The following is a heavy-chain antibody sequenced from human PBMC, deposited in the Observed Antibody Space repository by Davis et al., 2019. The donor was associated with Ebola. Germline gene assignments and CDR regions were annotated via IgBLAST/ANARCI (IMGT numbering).Heavy chain of an antibody. Sequence: GGSLRLSCTASGFTFGDYAMNWVRQAPGKGLESVSRISTNGENTYYAESVKGRFTISRDNSKDTLYLQMRSLRTEDTAVYYCVKDRFTVVVVHGGFDYWGQGTLVTVSS. D-gene: IGHD2-15*01. CDR2: ISTNGENT. CDR3: VKDRFTVVVVHGGFDY. CDR1: GFTFGDYA. V-gene: IGHV3-64D*06. J-gene: IGHJ4*02.